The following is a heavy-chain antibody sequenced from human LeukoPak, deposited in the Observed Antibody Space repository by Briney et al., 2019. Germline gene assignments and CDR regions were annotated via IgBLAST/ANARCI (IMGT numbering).Heavy chain of an antibody. V-gene: IGHV3-30-3*01. Sequence: GRSLRLSCAASGFTLSSYAMHWVRQAPGRGLAWVAGISYDGSNKYYADPAKGRFTISRDNSKNTLYLQMNSLRAEDTAVYYCARGYYDLYYYYYCMDVCGQGHTVTVS. CDR3: ARGYYDLYYYYYCMDV. CDR1: GFTLSSYA. CDR2: ISYDGSNK. J-gene: IGHJ6*02. D-gene: IGHD3-22*01.